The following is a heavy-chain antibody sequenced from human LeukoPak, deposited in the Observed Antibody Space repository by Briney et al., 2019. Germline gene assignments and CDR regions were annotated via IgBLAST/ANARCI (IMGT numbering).Heavy chain of an antibody. V-gene: IGHV4-4*07. J-gene: IGHJ5*02. CDR3: ARYERLSWFDP. CDR1: GASISSYY. CDR2: IHASGSS. Sequence: SETLSLTCTVSGASISSYYWSWIRQPAGQGLEWIGRIHASGSSNYNPSLKSRVRLSVDTSKNQLSLELTSVTAEDTAVYYCARYERLSWFDPWGQGALVTVSS. D-gene: IGHD3-16*01.